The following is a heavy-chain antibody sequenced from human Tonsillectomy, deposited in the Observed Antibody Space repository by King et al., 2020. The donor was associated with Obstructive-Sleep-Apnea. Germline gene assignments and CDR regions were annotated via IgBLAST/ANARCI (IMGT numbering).Heavy chain of an antibody. CDR2: IYPGDSDT. CDR1: GYSFTTYW. D-gene: IGHD3-10*01. J-gene: IGHJ4*02. Sequence: QLVQSGAEVKKPGESLKISCKGSGYSFTTYWIGWVRQLPGKGREWMGIIYPGDSDTRYSPSFQAQVTIPADKSISTAYLQWSSLKASDTAMYYCARHLISGSSPRFDYWGQGTLVTVSS. CDR3: ARHLISGSSPRFDY. V-gene: IGHV5-51*01.